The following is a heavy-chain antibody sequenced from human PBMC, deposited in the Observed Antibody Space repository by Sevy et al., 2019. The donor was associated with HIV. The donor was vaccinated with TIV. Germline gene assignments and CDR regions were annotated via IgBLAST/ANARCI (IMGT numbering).Heavy chain of an antibody. CDR2: INPNRGGT. CDR1: GYTFTGYY. J-gene: IGHJ6*02. CDR3: ARDPGLYYYYYGMDV. V-gene: IGHV1-2*02. Sequence: ASVKVSCKASGYTFTGYYMHWVRQAPGQGLEWMGWINPNRGGTNYAQKFQGRVTMTRDTSISTAYMELSRLGSDDTAVYYCARDPGLYYYYYGMDVWGQGTTVTVSS.